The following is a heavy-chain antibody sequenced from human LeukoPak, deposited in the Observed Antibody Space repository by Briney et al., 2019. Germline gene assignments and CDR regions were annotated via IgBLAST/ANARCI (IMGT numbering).Heavy chain of an antibody. V-gene: IGHV3-9*01. CDR3: AKDMQDIVVVPAAIGFDY. CDR2: ISWNSGSI. J-gene: IGHJ4*02. CDR1: GFTFDDYA. D-gene: IGHD2-2*02. Sequence: GGSLRLSCAASGFTFDDYAMHWVRQAPGKGLEWVSGISWNSGSIGYADSVKGRFTISRDNAKNSLYLQMNSLRAEDTALYYCAKDMQDIVVVPAAIGFDYWGQGTLVTVSP.